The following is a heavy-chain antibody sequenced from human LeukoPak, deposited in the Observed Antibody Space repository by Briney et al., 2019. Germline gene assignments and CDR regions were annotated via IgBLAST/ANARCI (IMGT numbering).Heavy chain of an antibody. Sequence: GGSLRLSCAASGFTFSSYGMHWVRQAPGKGLEWVAVISYDGSNKYYADSVKGRFTISRDNSKNTLCLQMNSLRAEDTAVYYCAKVGRSGLYDSSGYYFRYFDYWGQGTLVTVSS. V-gene: IGHV3-30*18. J-gene: IGHJ4*02. D-gene: IGHD3-22*01. CDR2: ISYDGSNK. CDR3: AKVGRSGLYDSSGYYFRYFDY. CDR1: GFTFSSYG.